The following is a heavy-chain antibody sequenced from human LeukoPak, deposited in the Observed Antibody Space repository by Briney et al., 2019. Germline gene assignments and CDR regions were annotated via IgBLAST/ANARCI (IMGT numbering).Heavy chain of an antibody. CDR2: IKQDGSEK. V-gene: IGHV3-7*01. Sequence: GGSLRLSCTASEFTFSIYWMSWVRQAPGKGLEWVAHIKQDGSEKYYVDSVKGRFTISRDNAKNSLYLQMNSLRAEDTAVYYCARGDYDYVWGSYRPGWYWGQGTLVTVSS. D-gene: IGHD3-16*02. J-gene: IGHJ4*02. CDR3: ARGDYDYVWGSYRPGWY. CDR1: EFTFSIYW.